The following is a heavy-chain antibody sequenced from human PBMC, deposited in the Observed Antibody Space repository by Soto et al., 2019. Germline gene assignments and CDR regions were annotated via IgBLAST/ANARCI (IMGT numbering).Heavy chain of an antibody. D-gene: IGHD3-10*01. V-gene: IGHV3-11*06. J-gene: IGHJ6*02. CDR2: ISGSSGYT. CDR1: GFTFSDSY. Sequence: QEQLVESGGGLVKPGGSLRLSCAASGFTFSDSYMSWVRQAPGKGLEWVAYISGSSGYTGYADSVKGRFTISRDNAKNSLYLQMNSLGAEDTAGYYCAKDRGGYGPPDVWGQGTTVTVSS. CDR3: AKDRGGYGPPDV.